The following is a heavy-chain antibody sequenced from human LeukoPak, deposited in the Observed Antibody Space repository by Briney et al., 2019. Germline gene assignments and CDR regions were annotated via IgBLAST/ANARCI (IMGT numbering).Heavy chain of an antibody. J-gene: IGHJ6*03. D-gene: IGHD6-19*01. CDR3: ARAKVAGTDYYYYYYIDV. CDR1: GWSLSVYY. CDR2: INHSGST. Sequence: PSETLPLTCAVYGWSLSVYYWSSIRQPPGKGLEWIGEINHSGSTNYNPSLKSRVTISVDTSKNQFSLKLSSVTAADTAVYYCARAKVAGTDYYYYYYIDVWGKGTTVTVSS. V-gene: IGHV4-34*01.